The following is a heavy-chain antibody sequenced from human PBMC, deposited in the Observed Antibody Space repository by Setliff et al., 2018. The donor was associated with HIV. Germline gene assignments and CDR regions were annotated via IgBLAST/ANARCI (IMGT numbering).Heavy chain of an antibody. J-gene: IGHJ4*01. V-gene: IGHV4-39*07. CDR2: IYYSGST. CDR1: GGSISSSSYY. CDR3: ATLRWLRSKHSDY. Sequence: LSLTCTVSGGSISSSSYYWGWIRQPPGKGLEWIGSIYYSGSTYYNPSLKSRVTISVDTSKNQFSLKLSSVTAADTAVYYCATLRWLRSKHSDYWGQGILVTVSS. D-gene: IGHD5-12*01.